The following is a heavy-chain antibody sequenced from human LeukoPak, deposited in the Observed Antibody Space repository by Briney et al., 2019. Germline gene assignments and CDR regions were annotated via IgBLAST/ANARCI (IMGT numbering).Heavy chain of an antibody. Sequence: ASVKVSCKTSGYTFTSFAISWVRQAPGQGVEWMGWINPKSGGTNEAQKFHDRVTMTRDTSIRTAYMEVSRLRSDDTAVYYCARSPDILTGENFDYWGQGTLVTVSS. V-gene: IGHV1-2*02. J-gene: IGHJ4*02. CDR1: GYTFTSFA. CDR3: ARSPDILTGENFDY. D-gene: IGHD3-9*01. CDR2: INPKSGGT.